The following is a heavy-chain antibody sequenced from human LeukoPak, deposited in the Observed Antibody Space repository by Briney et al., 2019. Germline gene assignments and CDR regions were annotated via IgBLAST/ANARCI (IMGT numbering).Heavy chain of an antibody. V-gene: IGHV3-48*03. CDR2: ISSSGSTI. Sequence: PGRSLRLSCVASEFTFRSYDMHWVRQAPGKGLEWVSYISSSGSTIYYADSVKGRFTISRDNAKNSLYLQMNSLRAEDTAVYYCAELGITMIGGVWGKGTTVTISS. CDR1: EFTFRSYD. D-gene: IGHD3-10*02. J-gene: IGHJ6*04. CDR3: AELGITMIGGV.